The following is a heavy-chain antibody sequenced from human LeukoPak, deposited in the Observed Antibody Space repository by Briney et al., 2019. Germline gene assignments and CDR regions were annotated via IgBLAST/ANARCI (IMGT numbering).Heavy chain of an antibody. D-gene: IGHD2-21*02. CDR1: GGTFSSYA. J-gene: IGHJ4*02. V-gene: IGHV1-69*13. Sequence: AVKVSCKASGGTFSSYAISWVRQAPGQGLEWMGGIIPIFGTANYAQKFQGRVTITADESTSTAYMELSSLRSEDTAVYYCAREAGCGGDCYSEQSFDYWGQGTLVTVSS. CDR2: IIPIFGTA. CDR3: AREAGCGGDCYSEQSFDY.